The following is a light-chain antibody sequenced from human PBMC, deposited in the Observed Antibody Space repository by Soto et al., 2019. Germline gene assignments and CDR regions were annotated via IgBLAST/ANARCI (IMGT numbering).Light chain of an antibody. CDR2: LEGSGSY. CDR1: SGHSSYI. Sequence: QLVLTQSSSGSASLGSSVKLTCTQSSGHSSYIIAWHQQQPGKAPRYLMKLEGSGSYNKGSGVPDRFSGSSSGADRYLTISNLQFEDEADYYCETWDSNTRVFGGGTKLTVL. J-gene: IGLJ2*01. V-gene: IGLV4-60*02. CDR3: ETWDSNTRV.